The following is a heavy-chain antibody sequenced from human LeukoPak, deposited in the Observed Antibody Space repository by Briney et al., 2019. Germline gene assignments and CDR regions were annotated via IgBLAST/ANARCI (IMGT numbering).Heavy chain of an antibody. D-gene: IGHD3-3*01. Sequence: SETLSLTCTVTGGSMSDYKWSWIRQSPGKGLEWIGYIYHSGTTNYNPSHKSRVAISIDTSKNQFSLNLSSVTPADTAVYYCARFWSAFDYWGQGALATVSS. J-gene: IGHJ4*02. CDR3: ARFWSAFDY. CDR2: IYHSGTT. V-gene: IGHV4-59*01. CDR1: GGSMSDYK.